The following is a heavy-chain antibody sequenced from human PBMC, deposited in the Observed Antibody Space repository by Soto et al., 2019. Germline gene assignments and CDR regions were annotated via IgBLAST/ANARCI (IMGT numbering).Heavy chain of an antibody. D-gene: IGHD2-15*01. J-gene: IGHJ3*02. V-gene: IGHV3-7*01. CDR3: ARETRVVVVAASGPATPDAFDI. CDR1: GFTFSSYW. Sequence: EVQLVESGGGLVQPGGSLRLSCAASGFTFSSYWMSWVRQAPGKGLEWVANIKQDGSEKYYVDSVKGRFTISRDNAKNSLYLQMNSLRAEDTAVYYCARETRVVVVAASGPATPDAFDIWGQGTMVTVSS. CDR2: IKQDGSEK.